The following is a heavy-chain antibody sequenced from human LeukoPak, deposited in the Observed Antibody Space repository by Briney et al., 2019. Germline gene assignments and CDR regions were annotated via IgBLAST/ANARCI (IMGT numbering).Heavy chain of an antibody. V-gene: IGHV3-21*01. Sequence: GGSLRLSCAASGFTFSRDWMHWVRQAPGKGLVWVSSISSSSSYIYYADSVKGRFTISRDNAKNSLYLQMNSLRAEDTAVYYCARDSSGLMYYYYYMDVWGKGTTVNVSS. CDR2: ISSSSSYI. J-gene: IGHJ6*03. CDR3: ARDSSGLMYYYYYMDV. D-gene: IGHD3-3*01. CDR1: GFTFSRDW.